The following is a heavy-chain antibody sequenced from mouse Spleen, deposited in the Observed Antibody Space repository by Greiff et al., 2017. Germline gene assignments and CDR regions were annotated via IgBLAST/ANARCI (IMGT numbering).Heavy chain of an antibody. CDR3: ARHSSFDY. CDR1: GFTFSSYA. CDR2: ISSGGSYT. Sequence: DVKLVESGGGLVKPGGSLKLSCAASGFTFSSYAMSWVRQTPEKRLEWVATISSGGSYTYYPDSVKGRFTISRDNAKNTLYLQMSSLRSEDTAMYYCARHSSFDYWGQGTTLTVSS. D-gene: IGHD1-1*01. V-gene: IGHV5-9-3*01. J-gene: IGHJ2*01.